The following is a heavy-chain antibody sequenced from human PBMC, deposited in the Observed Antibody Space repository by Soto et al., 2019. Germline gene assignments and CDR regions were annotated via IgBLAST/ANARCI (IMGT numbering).Heavy chain of an antibody. V-gene: IGHV1-18*01. CDR3: ARGRGGDFRYGMDV. J-gene: IGHJ6*02. CDR2: IAHNGNT. Sequence: QVQLVQSGGEVKKPGASVKVSCKASGYTISSYGLSCLRQAPGQGLEWVGWIAHNGNTNYARKFQGRFTLTTDTSTGTVYMELRGLRPDATAVYYCARGRGGDFRYGMDVWGQGTTVTVSS. CDR1: GYTISSYG. D-gene: IGHD2-21*02.